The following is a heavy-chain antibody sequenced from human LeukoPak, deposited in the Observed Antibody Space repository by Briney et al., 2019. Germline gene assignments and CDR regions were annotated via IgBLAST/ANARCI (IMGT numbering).Heavy chain of an antibody. CDR3: ALLPGDGYNNNWFDP. CDR1: GGSFSGYY. V-gene: IGHV4-34*01. D-gene: IGHD5-24*01. Sequence: SETLSLTCAVYGGSFSGYYWSWIRQPPGKGLEWIGEINHSGSTNYNPSLKSRVTISVDTSKNQFSLKLSSVTAADTAVYYCALLPGDGYNNNWFDPWGQGTLVTVSS. J-gene: IGHJ5*02. CDR2: INHSGST.